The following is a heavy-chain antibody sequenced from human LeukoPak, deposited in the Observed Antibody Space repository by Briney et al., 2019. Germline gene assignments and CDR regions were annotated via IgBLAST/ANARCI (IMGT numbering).Heavy chain of an antibody. CDR3: AKLGYSSSWYGTYYFDY. D-gene: IGHD6-13*01. V-gene: IGHV3-53*01. Sequence: GGSLRLSCAASGFTVSSNYMSWVRQAPGKGLEWVSVIYSGGSTYYADSVKGRFTISRDNSKNTLYLQMNSLRAEDTAVYYCAKLGYSSSWYGTYYFDYWGQGTLVTVSS. CDR1: GFTVSSNY. J-gene: IGHJ4*02. CDR2: IYSGGST.